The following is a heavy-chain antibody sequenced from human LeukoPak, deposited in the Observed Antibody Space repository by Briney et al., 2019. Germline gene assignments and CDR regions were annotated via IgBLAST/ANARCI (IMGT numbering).Heavy chain of an antibody. Sequence: QPGGSLSLSCTASGFTFNTYEMNWARQAPGKGRERVSFIRGCGDSIHYADSLYYADSVKGRFTISRDNAKNSLYLQMNSLRAEDTAVYYCTRGGNIGYNYNAFDIWGQGTMVTVSS. J-gene: IGHJ3*02. CDR2: IRGCGDSI. V-gene: IGHV3-48*03. CDR1: GFTFNTYE. CDR3: TRGGNIGYNYNAFDI. D-gene: IGHD3-22*01.